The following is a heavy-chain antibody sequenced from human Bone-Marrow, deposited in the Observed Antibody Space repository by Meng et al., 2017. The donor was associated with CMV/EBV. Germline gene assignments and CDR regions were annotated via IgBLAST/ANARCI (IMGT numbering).Heavy chain of an antibody. J-gene: IGHJ5*02. CDR2: MNPNSGNT. CDR3: ARGRPYYDFWSGYYRGGWCDP. Sequence: ASVKVSCKASGYTFTSYDINWVRQATGQGLEWMGWMNPNSGNTGYAQKFQGRVTMTRNTSISTAYMELSSLRSEDTAVYYCARGRPYYDFWSGYYRGGWCDPWGQGNLVNVAS. CDR1: GYTFTSYD. D-gene: IGHD3-3*01. V-gene: IGHV1-8*01.